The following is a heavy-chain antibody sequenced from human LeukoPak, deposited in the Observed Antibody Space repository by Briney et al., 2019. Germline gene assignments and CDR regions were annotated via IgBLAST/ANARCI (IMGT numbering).Heavy chain of an antibody. CDR3: AEEDYYDSSGYSGY. Sequence: GGSLRLPCAASGFTFSSYAMSWVPQAPGKGLEWVSAISGSGGSTYYADSVKGRFTISRDNSKNTLYLQMNSLRAEDTAVYYCAEEDYYDSSGYSGYWGQGTLVTVSS. V-gene: IGHV3-23*01. D-gene: IGHD3-22*01. J-gene: IGHJ4*02. CDR1: GFTFSSYA. CDR2: ISGSGGST.